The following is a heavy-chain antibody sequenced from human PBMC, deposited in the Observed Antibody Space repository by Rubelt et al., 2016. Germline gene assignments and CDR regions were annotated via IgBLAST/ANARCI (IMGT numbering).Heavy chain of an antibody. J-gene: IGHJ4*02. CDR3: ARDHSSGWYLEGFFDY. CDR1: GGSISSSSYY. V-gene: IGHV4-39*07. CDR2: IYYSGST. D-gene: IGHD6-19*01. Sequence: QLQLQESGPGLVKPSETLSLTCTVSGGSISSSSYYWGWIRQPPGKGLEWIGSIYYSGSTYYNPSLKSRVTISVDTSKSQFSLKLSSVTAADTAVYYCARDHSSGWYLEGFFDYWGQGTLVTVSS.